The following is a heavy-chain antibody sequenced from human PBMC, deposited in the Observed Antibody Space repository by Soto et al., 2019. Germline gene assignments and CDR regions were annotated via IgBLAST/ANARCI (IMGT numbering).Heavy chain of an antibody. CDR2: IYYSGST. CDR3: ARPGGGELLQTNWFDP. CDR1: GGSISSSSYY. J-gene: IGHJ5*02. V-gene: IGHV4-39*01. Sequence: QLQLQESGPGLVKPSETLSLTCTVSGGSISSSSYYWGWIRQPPGKGLEWIGSIYYSGSTYYNPSLKSRVTISVDTSKNQFSLKLSSVTAADTAVYYCARPGGGELLQTNWFDPWGQGTLVTVSS. D-gene: IGHD3-10*01.